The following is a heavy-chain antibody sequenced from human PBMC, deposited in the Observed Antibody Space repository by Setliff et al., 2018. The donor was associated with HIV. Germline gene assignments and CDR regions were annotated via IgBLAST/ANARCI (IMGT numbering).Heavy chain of an antibody. J-gene: IGHJ6*03. CDR3: ARDNRGSYSYHYYYYMDV. D-gene: IGHD1-26*01. Sequence: GGSLRLSCAASGFTFSDYYMSWIRQAPGKGLEWVSYISSSSSYTNYADSVKGRFTISRDNAKNSLYLQMNSLRAEDTAVYYCARDNRGSYSYHYYYYMDVWGKGTTVTVSS. CDR1: GFTFSDYY. CDR2: ISSSSSYT. V-gene: IGHV3-11*05.